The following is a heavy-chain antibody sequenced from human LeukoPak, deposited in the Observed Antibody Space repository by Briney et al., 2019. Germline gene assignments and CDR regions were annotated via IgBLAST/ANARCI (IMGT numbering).Heavy chain of an antibody. D-gene: IGHD1-26*01. CDR3: ARGIVGADFFDY. Sequence: SETLSLTCTVSGGSISSYYWSWIRQPPGKGLEWIGYIYYSGSTNYNPSLKSRVTISVDTSKNQFSLKLSSVTAADTAVYYCARGIVGADFFDYWGQGTLVTVSS. J-gene: IGHJ4*02. V-gene: IGHV4-59*01. CDR1: GGSISSYY. CDR2: IYYSGST.